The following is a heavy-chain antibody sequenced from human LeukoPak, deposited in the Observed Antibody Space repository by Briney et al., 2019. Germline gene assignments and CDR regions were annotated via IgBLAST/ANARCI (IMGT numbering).Heavy chain of an antibody. CDR1: GFTFIDYY. CDR2: ISISMYT. J-gene: IGHJ5*02. D-gene: IGHD1-14*01. Sequence: GRSLRLSCAASGFTFIDYYISWICQAPGKRLEWVSDISISMYTNYTDCLNGRVTISRDNAQNSLYLQMNSLRAEDTAVSYYAGGGSRTTDSWGQGTLVTVS. V-gene: IGHV3-11*05. CDR3: AGGGSRTTDS.